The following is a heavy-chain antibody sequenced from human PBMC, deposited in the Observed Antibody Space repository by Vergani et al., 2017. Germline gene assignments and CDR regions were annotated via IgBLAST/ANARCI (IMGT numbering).Heavy chain of an antibody. J-gene: IGHJ4*02. D-gene: IGHD6-6*01. CDR2: IGTAGDT. CDR3: ARRDSSSPALDY. Sequence: EVQLVESGGGLVQPAGSLRLSCAASGFTFSTYDMHWVRQATGKGLEWVSAIGTAGDTYYPGSVKGRFTISRENAKNSLYLQMNGLRAGDTAVYYCARRDSSSPALDYWGQGTLVTVSS. V-gene: IGHV3-13*01. CDR1: GFTFSTYD.